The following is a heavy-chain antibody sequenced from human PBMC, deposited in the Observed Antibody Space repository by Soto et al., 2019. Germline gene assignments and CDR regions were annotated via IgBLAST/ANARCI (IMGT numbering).Heavy chain of an antibody. D-gene: IGHD6-13*01. J-gene: IGHJ6*02. V-gene: IGHV1-2*04. CDR3: ARFGAAATNYYYYDGMDV. Sequence: ASVKVSCKASGYTFTGYYMHWVRQAPGQGLEWMGWINPNSGGTNYAQKFQGWVTMTRDTSISTAYMELSRLRSDDTAVYYCARFGAAATNYYYYDGMDVWGQGTTVTVSS. CDR1: GYTFTGYY. CDR2: INPNSGGT.